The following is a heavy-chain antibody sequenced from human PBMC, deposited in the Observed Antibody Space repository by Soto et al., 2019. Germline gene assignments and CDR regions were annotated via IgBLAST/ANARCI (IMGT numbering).Heavy chain of an antibody. V-gene: IGHV4-59*01. D-gene: IGHD2-2*01. CDR1: GGSISSYY. CDR2: IHYSGST. CDR3: GRDRIRSSSTDWPEWFDP. Sequence: SETLSLTCTVSGGSISSYYWSWIRQPPGKGLEWIGYIHYSGSTNYNPSLKNRVTISLDTSKNQFSLKLNSVTAADTAVYYCGRDRIRSSSTDWPEWFDPWGQGTLVTVSS. J-gene: IGHJ5*02.